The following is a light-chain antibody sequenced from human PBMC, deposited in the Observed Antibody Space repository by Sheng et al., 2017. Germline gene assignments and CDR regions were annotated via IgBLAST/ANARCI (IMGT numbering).Light chain of an antibody. CDR2: GAS. J-gene: IGKJ2*01. CDR1: QRISNY. Sequence: DIQMTQSPSSLSAFIGDRVTITCRASQRISNYLNWYQQKPGKAPKVLIYGASTLETGVPSRFSGRGSGTDFTLTISSLQPEDSATYICQQSYIMPFTLVQGTKLEIK. V-gene: IGKV1-39*01. CDR3: QQSYIMPFT.